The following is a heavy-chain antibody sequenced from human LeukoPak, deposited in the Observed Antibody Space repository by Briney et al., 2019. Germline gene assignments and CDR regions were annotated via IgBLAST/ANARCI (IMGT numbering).Heavy chain of an antibody. CDR2: IYYSGIT. CDR1: GGSISNYY. D-gene: IGHD1-7*01. Sequence: SETLSLTCTVSGGSISNYYWSWIRQPPGKGLEWIGYIYYSGITNYNPSLKSRVTISVDTSKNQFSLKLSSVTAADTAVYYRARHFGTRGWPKSYFDYWGQGTLVTVPS. V-gene: IGHV4-59*08. J-gene: IGHJ4*02. CDR3: ARHFGTRGWPKSYFDY.